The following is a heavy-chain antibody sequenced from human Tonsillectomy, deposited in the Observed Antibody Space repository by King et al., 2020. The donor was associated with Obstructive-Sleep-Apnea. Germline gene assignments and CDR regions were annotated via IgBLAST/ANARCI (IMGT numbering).Heavy chain of an antibody. CDR1: GYTFTSYD. D-gene: IGHD5-12*01. V-gene: IGHV1-8*01. CDR3: TRVGCGSGYTGYL. J-gene: IGHJ4*02. Sequence: VQLVQSGAEVKKPGASVKVSCKASGYTFTSYDINWVRQATGQGLEWMGWMNPRSGSTGYARKFQGRVTMTRNTYINTAYMELSSLRSEDTAGYYCTRVGCGSGYTGYLWGQGSLVTVSS. CDR2: MNPRSGST.